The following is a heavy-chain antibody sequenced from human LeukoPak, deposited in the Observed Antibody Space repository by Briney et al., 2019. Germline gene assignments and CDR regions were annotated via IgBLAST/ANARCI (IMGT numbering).Heavy chain of an antibody. J-gene: IGHJ4*02. V-gene: IGHV3-30*18. CDR1: GLTFSSYG. Sequence: GGSLRLSCAASGLTFSSYGMHWVRQAPGKGLEWVAVISYDGSNKYYADSVKGRFTISRDNSKNTLYLQMNSLRAEDTAVYYCAKGESSSLDDYWGQGTLVTVSS. CDR2: ISYDGSNK. CDR3: AKGESSSLDDY. D-gene: IGHD6-13*01.